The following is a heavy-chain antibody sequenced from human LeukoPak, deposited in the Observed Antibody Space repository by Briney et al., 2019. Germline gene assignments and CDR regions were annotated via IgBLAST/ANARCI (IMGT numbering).Heavy chain of an antibody. D-gene: IGHD3-10*01. CDR2: ISPSGGST. CDR3: ARDPGTLVRGSRRGYDGNYYYMDV. Sequence: GASVKVSCKAFGYTFTSNYMHWVRQAPGQGPEWMGVISPSGGSTTYAQKFQGRVALTRDMSTSTDYLELSSLRSEDTAVYYCARDPGTLVRGSRRGYDGNYYYMDVWGKGTTVTISS. V-gene: IGHV1-46*01. CDR1: GYTFTSNY. J-gene: IGHJ6*03.